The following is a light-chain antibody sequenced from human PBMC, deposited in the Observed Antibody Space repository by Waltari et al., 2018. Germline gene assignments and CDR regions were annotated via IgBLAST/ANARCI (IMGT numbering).Light chain of an antibody. Sequence: QSALTQPASVSGSPGQSITISCTGTSSYVGGCNYVSWYQQYPGKAPKLMIYDVSKRPSGVSNRFSGSKSGNTASLTISGLQAEDEADYYCCSYAGSRIHVLFGGGTKLTVL. V-gene: IGLV2-23*02. CDR2: DVS. CDR1: SSYVGGCNY. CDR3: CSYAGSRIHVL. J-gene: IGLJ2*01.